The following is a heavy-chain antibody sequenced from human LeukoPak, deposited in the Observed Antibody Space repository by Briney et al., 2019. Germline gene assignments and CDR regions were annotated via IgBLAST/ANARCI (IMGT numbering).Heavy chain of an antibody. Sequence: ASVKVSCKASGYTFPGYYMHWVRQAPGQGLAWMGWINPNSGGTNYAQKFQGRVTMTRDTSISTAYMELSRLRSDDTAVYYCASWDTAMGDYFDYWGQGTLVTVSS. V-gene: IGHV1-2*02. D-gene: IGHD5-18*01. CDR3: ASWDTAMGDYFDY. CDR2: INPNSGGT. CDR1: GYTFPGYY. J-gene: IGHJ4*02.